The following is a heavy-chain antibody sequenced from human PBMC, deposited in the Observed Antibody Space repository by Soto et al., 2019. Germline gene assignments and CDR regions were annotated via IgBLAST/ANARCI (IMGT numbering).Heavy chain of an antibody. J-gene: IGHJ6*02. CDR1: GGTFSSYA. D-gene: IGHD5-12*01. Sequence: GASVKVSCKASGGTFSSYAISWVRQAPGQGLEWMGGIIPIFGTANYAQKFQGRVTITADESTSTAYMELSSLRSEDTAVYYCARVRLQLSLALYYYGMDVWGQGTTVTVSS. CDR3: ARVRLQLSLALYYYGMDV. V-gene: IGHV1-69*13. CDR2: IIPIFGTA.